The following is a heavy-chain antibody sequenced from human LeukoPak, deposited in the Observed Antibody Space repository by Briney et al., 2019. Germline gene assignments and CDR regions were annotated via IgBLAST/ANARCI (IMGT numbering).Heavy chain of an antibody. Sequence: GGSLRLSCAASGFTFSSYAMSWVRQAPGKGLEWVSAISGSGGSTYYADSVKGRFTISRDNSKNTLYLHMNSLRAGDTAVYYCSRAKDSGSGSYKGSLDYWGQGTLVTVSS. D-gene: IGHD3-10*01. V-gene: IGHV3-23*01. CDR2: ISGSGGST. CDR1: GFTFSSYA. J-gene: IGHJ4*02. CDR3: SRAKDSGSGSYKGSLDY.